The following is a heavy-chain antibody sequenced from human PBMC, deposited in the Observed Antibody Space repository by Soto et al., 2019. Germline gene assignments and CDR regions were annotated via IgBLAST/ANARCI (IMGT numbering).Heavy chain of an antibody. CDR1: GASISSGDYF. J-gene: IGHJ4*02. Sequence: SETLSLTCTVSGASISSGDYFWSWIRQSPGKGLQWIGYIYDSGSSYYNPSLKSRVTMSVNTSKNQFSLKLSSVTAADTAVYYCASEKGYISGPKNFDSWGQGTLVTVSS. D-gene: IGHD5-12*01. V-gene: IGHV4-30-4*01. CDR2: IYDSGSS. CDR3: ASEKGYISGPKNFDS.